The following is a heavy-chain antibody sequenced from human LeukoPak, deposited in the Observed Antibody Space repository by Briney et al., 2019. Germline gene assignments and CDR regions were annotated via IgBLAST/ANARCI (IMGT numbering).Heavy chain of an antibody. J-gene: IGHJ5*02. CDR2: ISSSGTTI. CDR1: GFTFSSYE. D-gene: IGHD2-15*01. Sequence: PRGSLRLSCAASGFTFSSYEMNWVRQAPGKGLEWVSYISSSGTTIYYADSVKGRFTISRDNAKNSLYLQMNSLRAEDTADYCARVGVVVAATGNLWFDPWGQGTLVTVSS. CDR3: ARVGVVVAATGNLWFDP. V-gene: IGHV3-48*03.